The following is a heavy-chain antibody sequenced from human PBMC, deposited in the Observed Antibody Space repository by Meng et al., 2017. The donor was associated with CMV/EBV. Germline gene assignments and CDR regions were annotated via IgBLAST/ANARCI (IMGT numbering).Heavy chain of an antibody. V-gene: IGHV3-48*04. CDR3: ARVLRVGEH. CDR1: GFTFSSYS. J-gene: IGHJ4*02. CDR2: ISSSSTI. D-gene: IGHD1-26*01. Sequence: GESLKISCAASGFTFSSYSMNWVRQAPGKGLEWVSYISSSSTIYYADSVKGRFTISRDNAKNSLYLQMNSLRAEDTAVYYCARVLRVGEHWGQGTLVTVSS.